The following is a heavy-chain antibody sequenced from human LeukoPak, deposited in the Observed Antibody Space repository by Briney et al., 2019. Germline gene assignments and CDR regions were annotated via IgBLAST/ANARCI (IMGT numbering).Heavy chain of an antibody. V-gene: IGHV3-13*04. CDR1: GFTFISYD. D-gene: IGHD3-10*01. CDR2: IDTAGGT. J-gene: IGHJ3*02. CDR3: ARRRYGLGSYSDAFDI. Sequence: GGSLRLSCAASGFTFISYDMHWVRQPTGKGLEWVSGIDTAGGTYYADSVKGRFTISRENAKNSLSLQMNSLRAGDTAVYYCARRRYGLGSYSDAFDIWGQGTKVTVSS.